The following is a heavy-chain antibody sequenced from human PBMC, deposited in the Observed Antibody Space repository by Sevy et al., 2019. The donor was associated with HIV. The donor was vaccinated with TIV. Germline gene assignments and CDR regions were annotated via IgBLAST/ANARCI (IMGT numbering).Heavy chain of an antibody. J-gene: IGHJ4*02. CDR1: GFTFSSYA. V-gene: IGHV3-23*01. CDR2: ISGSGGST. Sequence: GGSLRLSCAASGFTFSSYAMSWVRQAPGKGLEWVSAISGSGGSTYYADSVKGRFTTSRDNSKNTLYLQMNSLRAEDTAVYYCAKGPFYYYDSSGYYEGLDYWGQGTLVTVSS. D-gene: IGHD3-22*01. CDR3: AKGPFYYYDSSGYYEGLDY.